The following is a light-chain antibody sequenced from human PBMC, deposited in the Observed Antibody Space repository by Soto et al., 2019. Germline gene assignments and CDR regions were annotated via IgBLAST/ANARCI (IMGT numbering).Light chain of an antibody. CDR2: AAS. V-gene: IGKV1-39*01. J-gene: IGKJ3*01. CDR1: QSISSY. CDR3: QESYSTPFT. Sequence: DIQITQSPSSLSASVGDRVTITCRASQSISSYLNWYQQKPGKAPKLLIYAASSLQSGVPSRFSGSGSGSDFTLTISSLQPVDFATYYCQESYSTPFTFGPGTKVDIK.